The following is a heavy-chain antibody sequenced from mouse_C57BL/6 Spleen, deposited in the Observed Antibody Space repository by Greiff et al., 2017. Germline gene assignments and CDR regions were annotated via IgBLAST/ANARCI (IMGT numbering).Heavy chain of an antibody. J-gene: IGHJ2*01. Sequence: QVQLKQPGAELVKPGASVKMSCKASGYTFTSYWITWVKQRPGQGLEWIGDIYPGSGSTNYNEKFKSKATLTVDTSSSTAYMQLSSLTSEDSAVYYCARGDYGNSYFDYWGQGTTLTVSS. CDR2: IYPGSGST. CDR3: ARGDYGNSYFDY. V-gene: IGHV1-55*01. CDR1: GYTFTSYW. D-gene: IGHD2-1*01.